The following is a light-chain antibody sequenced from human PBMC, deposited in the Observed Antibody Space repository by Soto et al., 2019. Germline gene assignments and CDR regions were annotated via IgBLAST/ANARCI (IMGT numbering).Light chain of an antibody. CDR1: QSISRY. CDR2: GAF. V-gene: IGKV1-39*01. J-gene: IGKJ1*01. CDR3: QQAYSSWT. Sequence: DIRMTQSPSSLSAYVGDRVTISCRASQSISRYLNWYQQKPGKAPSLLIYGAFSLQSGVPSRFSGSGSGTYFPLTISSLQPEDFATYYCQQAYSSWTFGQGTKVEIK.